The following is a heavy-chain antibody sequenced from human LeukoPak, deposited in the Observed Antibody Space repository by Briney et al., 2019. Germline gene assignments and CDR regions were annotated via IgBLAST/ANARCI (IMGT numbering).Heavy chain of an antibody. Sequence: GGSLRLSCAASGFTFSNYWMHWVRQAPGKGLVWVSHINSDGRTTTYADSVKGRFTISRDNAKNTLYLQMNSLGAEDTAVYCCARGFVEVASVTMGYWGQGTLVTVSS. CDR1: GFTFSNYW. D-gene: IGHD5-24*01. CDR3: ARGFVEVASVTMGY. J-gene: IGHJ4*02. CDR2: INSDGRTT. V-gene: IGHV3-74*01.